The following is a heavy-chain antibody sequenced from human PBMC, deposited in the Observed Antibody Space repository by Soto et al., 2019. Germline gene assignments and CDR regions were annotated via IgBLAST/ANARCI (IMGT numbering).Heavy chain of an antibody. CDR1: GYTLTELS. D-gene: IGHD6-13*01. J-gene: IGHJ6*02. CDR3: ARDQYSGSLYYYYGIDV. CDR2: ISAYNGNT. V-gene: IGHV1-18*01. Sequence: ASVKVSCKVSGYTLTELSMHWVRQAPGQGLEWMGWISAYNGNTNYAQKLQGRVTMTTDTSTSTAYMELRSLRSDDTAVYYCARDQYSGSLYYYYGIDVWGQGTTVTVS.